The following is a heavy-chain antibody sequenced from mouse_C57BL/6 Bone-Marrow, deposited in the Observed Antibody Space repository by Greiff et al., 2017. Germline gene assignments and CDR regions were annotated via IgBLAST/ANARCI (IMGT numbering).Heavy chain of an antibody. D-gene: IGHD1-1*01. CDR3: ARRGYYGSRAWFAY. CDR1: GYTFTSYG. CDR2: IYPRSGNT. V-gene: IGHV1-81*01. Sequence: QVQLQQSGAELARPGASVQLSCKASGYTFTSYGISWVKQRTGQGLEWIGEIYPRSGNTYYNEKFKGKATLTADKSSSTAYMELRSLTSEDSAVYFCARRGYYGSRAWFAYWGQGALVTVSA. J-gene: IGHJ3*01.